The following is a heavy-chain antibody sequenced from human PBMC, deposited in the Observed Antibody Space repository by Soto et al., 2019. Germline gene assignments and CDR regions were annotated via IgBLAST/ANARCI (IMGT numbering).Heavy chain of an antibody. CDR1: GGIFTTNA. CDR3: ATGGPTDGYGCYHGMDV. Sequence: QVQVVQSGAEVKKPGSSVKVSCKASGGIFTTNAISWVRQAPGQGLECLGGVIPMFDTAYYAQIFRGRLKMSADGATTTAYMELSGLTSADTAVYFCATGGPTDGYGCYHGMDVWGQGTTVTVS. D-gene: IGHD5-18*01. V-gene: IGHV1-69*01. CDR2: VIPMFDTA. J-gene: IGHJ6*02.